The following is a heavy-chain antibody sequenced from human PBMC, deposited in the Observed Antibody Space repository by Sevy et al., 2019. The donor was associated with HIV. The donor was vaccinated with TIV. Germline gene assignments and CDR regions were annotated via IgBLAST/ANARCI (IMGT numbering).Heavy chain of an antibody. J-gene: IGHJ4*02. D-gene: IGHD2-15*01. CDR3: ARDLGGYGGISIDY. Sequence: ASVKVSCKASGYAFTSYGISWVRQAPGQGLEWMGWISAYNGNTNYAQKLQGRVTMTTDTSTSTAYVELRSLRSDDTAIYYCARDLGGYGGISIDYWGQGTLVTVSS. CDR1: GYAFTSYG. CDR2: ISAYNGNT. V-gene: IGHV1-18*01.